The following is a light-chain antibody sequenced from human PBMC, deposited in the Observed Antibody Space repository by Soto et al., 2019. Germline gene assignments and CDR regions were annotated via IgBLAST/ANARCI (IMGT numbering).Light chain of an antibody. V-gene: IGLV3-21*02. CDR2: DDS. CDR3: HVWDRNTVHLWM. Sequence: SYELTQPPSVSVAPGQTARITCGGDNIGSKGVHWYQQRPGQAPVLVVYDDSDRPSGIPERFSGSNSGSTATLTINRVEAGDEADYYCHVWDRNTVHLWMFGGGTKLTVL. J-gene: IGLJ3*02. CDR1: NIGSKG.